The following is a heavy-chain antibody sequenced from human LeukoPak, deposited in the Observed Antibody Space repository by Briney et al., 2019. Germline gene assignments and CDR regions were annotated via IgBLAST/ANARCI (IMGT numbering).Heavy chain of an antibody. V-gene: IGHV1-69*04. CDR1: GGTFRSYA. Sequence: SVKVSCKAFGGTFRSYATSWVRQAPGQGLEWMGRIIPILGIANYATKFQGRVTITADKSTSTAYMELGSLKSEDTAVYYCAGATSGIAARRDYYYYGMDVWGQGTTVTISS. J-gene: IGHJ6*02. D-gene: IGHD6-6*01. CDR2: IIPILGIA. CDR3: AGATSGIAARRDYYYYGMDV.